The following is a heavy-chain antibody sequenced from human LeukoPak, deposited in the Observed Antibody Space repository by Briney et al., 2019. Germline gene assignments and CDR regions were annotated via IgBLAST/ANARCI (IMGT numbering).Heavy chain of an antibody. J-gene: IGHJ4*02. CDR3: ARDDAGQLGSPTY. CDR1: GGSIISSNW. V-gene: IGHV4-4*02. D-gene: IGHD1-1*01. Sequence: PSGTLSLTCAVSGGSIISSNWWSWVRQPPGKGLEWIGEIHHSGSTKYSPSFKSRVIISVDKFKIQFSLKLSSVTAADTAVYYCARDDAGQLGSPTYWGQGTLVTVSS. CDR2: IHHSGST.